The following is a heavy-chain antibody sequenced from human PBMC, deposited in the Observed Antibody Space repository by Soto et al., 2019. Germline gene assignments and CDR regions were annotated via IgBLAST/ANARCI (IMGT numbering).Heavy chain of an antibody. V-gene: IGHV3-30*18. Sequence: QVQLVESGGGVVQPGRSLRLSCAASGFTFRTYDMHWVRQAPGKGLEWVAVILYDGSNKYYTDSVKGRFTISRDNSKNTLYLQMNSLRAEDTAMYYCAKVGESDYDFLTGIIRAYGLDVWGQGTTVTVSS. CDR3: AKVGESDYDFLTGIIRAYGLDV. CDR1: GFTFRTYD. J-gene: IGHJ6*02. D-gene: IGHD3-9*01. CDR2: ILYDGSNK.